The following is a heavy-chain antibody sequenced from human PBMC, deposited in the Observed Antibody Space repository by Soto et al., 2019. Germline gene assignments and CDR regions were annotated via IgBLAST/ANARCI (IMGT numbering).Heavy chain of an antibody. CDR1: GFTFSSYA. D-gene: IGHD3-3*01. CDR2: FGASGGST. V-gene: IGHV3-23*01. J-gene: IGHJ4*02. Sequence: EVQLLESGGGLVQPGGSLRLSCAASGFTFSSYAMSWVRQAPGKGLEWVSGFGASGGSTYYADSVKGRFTISRDNSKNTLYLQMNSLRAVDTAVYYCAKGDPWDLFAYSGQGTLVTVSS. CDR3: AKGDPWDLFAY.